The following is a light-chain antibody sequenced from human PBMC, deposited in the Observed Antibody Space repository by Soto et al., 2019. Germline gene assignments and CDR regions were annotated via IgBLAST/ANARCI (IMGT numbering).Light chain of an antibody. CDR1: GSDVGGYNY. Sequence: QSALTQPASVSGSPGHSVTFSCTGTGSDVGGYNYVSWYQHHPGKPPKLMIYDVSKRPSGVSSRFSGSKSGNTASLTISGLQAEDEADYYCSSYTSSTTLLFGGGTKLTVL. CDR2: DVS. J-gene: IGLJ2*01. V-gene: IGLV2-14*03. CDR3: SSYTSSTTLL.